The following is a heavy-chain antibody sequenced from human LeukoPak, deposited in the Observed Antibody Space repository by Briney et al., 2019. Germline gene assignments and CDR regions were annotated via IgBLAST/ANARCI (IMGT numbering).Heavy chain of an antibody. CDR3: ARDFVPYGSDGPFGSFGF. CDR1: GFTFDTYA. J-gene: IGHJ1*01. Sequence: GGSLRLSCAASGFTFDTYAVHWVRQAPGKGLEWVAFISHDGDAIYEDSLKGQLPISRDNSRNTVFLQRGSLRPDDTALYYCARDFVPYGSDGPFGSFGFWGQGSLVTVSS. D-gene: IGHD3-3*01. V-gene: IGHV3-30*15. CDR2: ISHDGDA.